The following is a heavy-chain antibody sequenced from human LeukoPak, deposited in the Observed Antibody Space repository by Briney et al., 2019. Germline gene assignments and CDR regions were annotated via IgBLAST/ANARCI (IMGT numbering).Heavy chain of an antibody. Sequence: GGTLRLSCAASGFTFSSYGMSWVRQAPGKGLEWVSAISGSGGSTYYADSVKGRFTISRDNSKNTLFLQMNSLRAEDTAVYYCAKGSYQLPNYYYYYMDVWGKGTTVTVS. V-gene: IGHV3-23*01. CDR1: GFTFSSYG. CDR2: ISGSGGST. CDR3: AKGSYQLPNYYYYYMDV. J-gene: IGHJ6*03. D-gene: IGHD2-2*01.